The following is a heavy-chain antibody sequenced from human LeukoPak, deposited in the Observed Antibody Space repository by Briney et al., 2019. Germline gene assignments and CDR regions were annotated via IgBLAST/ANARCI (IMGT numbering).Heavy chain of an antibody. CDR2: INHSGST. Sequence: SETLSLTCAVYGGSFSGYYWSWIRQPPGKGLEWIGEINHSGSTNYNPSLKSRVTISVDTSKNQFSLKLSSVTAADTAVYYCARGLRGIHAYYCYYGMDVWGQGTTVTVSS. CDR3: ARGLRGIHAYYCYYGMDV. V-gene: IGHV4-34*01. J-gene: IGHJ6*02. CDR1: GGSFSGYY. D-gene: IGHD2/OR15-2a*01.